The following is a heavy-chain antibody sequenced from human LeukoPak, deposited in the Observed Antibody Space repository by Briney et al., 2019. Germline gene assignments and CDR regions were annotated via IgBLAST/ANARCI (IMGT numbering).Heavy chain of an antibody. CDR3: AKDGFRVPPQGDY. J-gene: IGHJ4*02. CDR1: GFPFSSNA. D-gene: IGHD3-10*01. Sequence: GSLSLSCAASGFPFSSNAMSWIRQAPGKGLEWVSAISGSGGSTCYADSVKGRFTISRDNSKNTLYLQMNSLRAEDTAIYYCAKDGFRVPPQGDYWGQGTLVTVSS. CDR2: ISGSGGST. V-gene: IGHV3-23*01.